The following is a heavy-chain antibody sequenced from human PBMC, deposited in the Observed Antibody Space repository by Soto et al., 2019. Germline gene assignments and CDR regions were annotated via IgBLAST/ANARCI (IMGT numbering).Heavy chain of an antibody. Sequence: TLSLTCTVSGGSISSSSSYWGWIRQPPGKGLEWVGSIYYLGNTYYNPSLGSRVTISVDTSKNQFSLKLSSVTAADTAVYYCARVHIVVVVAATYIWFDPWGQGTLVTVSS. V-gene: IGHV4-39*01. CDR3: ARVHIVVVVAATYIWFDP. CDR2: IYYLGNT. CDR1: GGSISSSSSY. D-gene: IGHD2-15*01. J-gene: IGHJ5*02.